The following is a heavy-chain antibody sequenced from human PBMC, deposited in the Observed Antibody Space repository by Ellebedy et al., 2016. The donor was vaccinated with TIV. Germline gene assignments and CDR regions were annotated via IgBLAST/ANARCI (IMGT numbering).Heavy chain of an antibody. J-gene: IGHJ2*01. V-gene: IGHV3-74*03. CDR1: GFTTSSYW. Sequence: PGGSLRLSCAASGFTTSSYWLHWVRQVPGQGLLWVARSGSDGSSKTYADSVKGRFTISRDNAENTLYLQMSRLRGEDTAVYYCEREGTGEDWYFDHWGRGTQVTVSS. CDR3: EREGTGEDWYFDH. D-gene: IGHD7-27*01. CDR2: SGSDGSSK.